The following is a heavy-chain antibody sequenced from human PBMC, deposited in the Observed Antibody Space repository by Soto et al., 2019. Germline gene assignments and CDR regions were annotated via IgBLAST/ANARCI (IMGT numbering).Heavy chain of an antibody. D-gene: IGHD3-3*01. CDR3: ARHGGSRFLEWLPAPYYYYYYYMDV. CDR1: GGSISSSSYY. CDR2: IYYSGST. J-gene: IGHJ6*03. Sequence: PSETLSLTCTVSGGSISSSSYYWGWIRQPPGKGLEWIGSIYYSGSTYYNPSLKSRVTISVDTSKNQFSLKLSSVTAADTAVYYCARHGGSRFLEWLPAPYYYYYYYMDVWGKGTTVTVSS. V-gene: IGHV4-39*01.